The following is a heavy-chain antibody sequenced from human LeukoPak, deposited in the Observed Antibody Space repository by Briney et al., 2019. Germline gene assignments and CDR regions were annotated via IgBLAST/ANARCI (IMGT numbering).Heavy chain of an antibody. V-gene: IGHV4-38-2*02. CDR3: ARLGYCSTTSCYNWFDP. D-gene: IGHD2-2*03. CDR2: IYHSGST. J-gene: IGHJ5*02. Sequence: PSETLSLTCTVSGGSISSYYWGWIRQPPGKGLEWIGSIYHSGSTYYNPSLKSRVTISVDTSKNQFSLKLSSVTAADTAVYYCARLGYCSTTSCYNWFDPWGQGTLVTVSS. CDR1: GGSISSYY.